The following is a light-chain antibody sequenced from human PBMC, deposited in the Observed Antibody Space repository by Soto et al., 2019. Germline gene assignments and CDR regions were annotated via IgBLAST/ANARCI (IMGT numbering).Light chain of an antibody. V-gene: IGKV3-20*01. CDR3: QQYAASPLT. Sequence: EIVLTQSPGTLSLSPGERATLSCRAGQTVPKNYLAWFQQKPGQAPRLLIHGASRRATGIPDMFSGSGSETDCTLTFSRLEPEDFVVYFCQQYAASPLTFGGGTKVEIK. CDR2: GAS. CDR1: QTVPKNY. J-gene: IGKJ4*01.